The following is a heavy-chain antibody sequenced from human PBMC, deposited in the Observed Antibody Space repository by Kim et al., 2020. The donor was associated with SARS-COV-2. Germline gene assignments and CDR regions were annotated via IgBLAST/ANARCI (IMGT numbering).Heavy chain of an antibody. V-gene: IGHV1-24*01. CDR1: GYTLTDLS. Sequence: ASVKVSCKVSGYTLTDLSMHWVRQAPGKGLEWMGGFDPEDGDTIYAQKFQGRVTMTEDTSTDTAYMELSSLRSEDTAVYYCATAPVVVVAATRYYYYYGMDVWGQGTTVTVSS. CDR2: FDPEDGDT. CDR3: ATAPVVVVAATRYYYYYGMDV. J-gene: IGHJ6*02. D-gene: IGHD2-15*01.